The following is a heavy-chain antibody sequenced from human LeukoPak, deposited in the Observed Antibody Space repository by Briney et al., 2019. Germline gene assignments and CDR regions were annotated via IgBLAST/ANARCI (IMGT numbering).Heavy chain of an antibody. CDR1: GLTVSSNY. CDR3: ARAPSLWDNYYYYYYGMDV. J-gene: IGHJ6*02. CDR2: IYSGGST. D-gene: IGHD2/OR15-2a*01. Sequence: PGGSLRLSCAASGLTVSSNYMSWVRQAPGKGLEWVSVIYSGGSTYYADSVKGRFTISRDNSKNTLYLQMNSLRAEDTAVYYCARAPSLWDNYYYYYYGMDVWGQGTTVTVSS. V-gene: IGHV3-53*01.